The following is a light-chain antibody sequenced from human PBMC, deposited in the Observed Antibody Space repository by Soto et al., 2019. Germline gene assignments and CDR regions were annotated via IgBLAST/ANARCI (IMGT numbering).Light chain of an antibody. CDR2: KAS. V-gene: IGKV1-5*03. CDR3: QQYSDKWR. J-gene: IGKJ1*01. Sequence: DIQMTQSPSTLSASVGDRVTITCRASQSISSWLAWYQQKPGTAPNLLIYKASTLQGGVPSRFSGSGSGTQFPITIRSLKPVDYAIHYCQQYSDKWRFGQGPKV. CDR1: QSISSW.